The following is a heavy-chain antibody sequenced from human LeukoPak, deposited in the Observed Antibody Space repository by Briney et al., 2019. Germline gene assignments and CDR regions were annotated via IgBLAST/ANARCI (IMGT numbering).Heavy chain of an antibody. Sequence: PGGSLRLSCAASGFTFSTSWMDWVRQAPGKGLEWVANINPDGSEKYSVDSVKGRFTISRDNAKNSLYLQMNSLRAEDTAVYYCAKDLHYGSADYWGQGTLVTVSS. CDR2: INPDGSEK. CDR3: AKDLHYGSADY. V-gene: IGHV3-7*01. J-gene: IGHJ4*02. CDR1: GFTFSTSW. D-gene: IGHD3-10*01.